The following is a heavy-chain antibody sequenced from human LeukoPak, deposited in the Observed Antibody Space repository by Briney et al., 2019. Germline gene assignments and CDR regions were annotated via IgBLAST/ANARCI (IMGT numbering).Heavy chain of an antibody. CDR3: TRYNNDHFDY. CDR2: IAYDGSKA. CDR1: GFTFGGCG. D-gene: IGHD1-14*01. J-gene: IGHJ4*02. Sequence: GGSLRLSCAGSGFTFGGCGMHWFRQTPGEGLEWVAVIAYDGSKAFYADSVKGRFTISRDNSKNTMSVQMDDLRAEDTAVYYCTRYNNDHFDYWGQGTLVTVSS. V-gene: IGHV3-33*01.